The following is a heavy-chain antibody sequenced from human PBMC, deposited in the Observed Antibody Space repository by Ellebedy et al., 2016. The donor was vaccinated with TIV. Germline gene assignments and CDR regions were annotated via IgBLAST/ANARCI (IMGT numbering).Heavy chain of an antibody. CDR1: GSNFPTYW. J-gene: IGHJ5*01. V-gene: IGHV5-10-1*01. D-gene: IGHD4-17*01. Sequence: GESLKISCKASGSNFPTYWINWVRQMPGQGLEWMGRIDPTDSYTNYSPSFEAHVTISIDKSINTAYLQWSSLKASNTGTYFCATIVTTVTTGADSWGQGTLVTVSS. CDR3: ATIVTTVTTGADS. CDR2: IDPTDSYT.